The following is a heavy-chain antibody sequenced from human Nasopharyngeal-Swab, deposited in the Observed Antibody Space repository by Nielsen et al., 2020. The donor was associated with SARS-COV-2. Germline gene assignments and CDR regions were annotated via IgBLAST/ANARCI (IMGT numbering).Heavy chain of an antibody. CDR1: GFTFSSYA. CDR2: ISYDGSNK. CDR3: ARDLVGATY. J-gene: IGHJ4*02. D-gene: IGHD1-26*01. Sequence: GESLKISCAASGFTFSSYAMHWARQAPGKGLEWVAVISYDGSNKYYADSVKGRFTISRDNSKNTLYLQMNSLRAEDTAVYYCARDLVGATYWGQGTLVTVSS. V-gene: IGHV3-30*04.